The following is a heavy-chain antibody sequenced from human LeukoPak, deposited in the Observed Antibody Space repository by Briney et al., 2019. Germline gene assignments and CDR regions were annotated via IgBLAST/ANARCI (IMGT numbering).Heavy chain of an antibody. CDR3: ARVASITIFGVVEYYFDY. CDR2: INPSGGST. Sequence: ASVKVSCKASGYTFTSYYMHWVRQAPRQGLEWMGIINPSGGSTSYAQKFQGRVTMTRDTSTSTVYMELSSLRSEDTAVYYCARVASITIFGVVEYYFDYWGQGTLVTVSS. D-gene: IGHD3-3*01. V-gene: IGHV1-46*01. J-gene: IGHJ4*02. CDR1: GYTFTSYY.